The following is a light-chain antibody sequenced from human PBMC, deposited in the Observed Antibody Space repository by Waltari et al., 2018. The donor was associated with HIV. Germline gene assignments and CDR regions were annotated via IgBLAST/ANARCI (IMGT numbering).Light chain of an antibody. V-gene: IGKV1-5*03. Sequence: DIQMTQSPSTLSASVGDTVTMTCRASVNIDSWLAWYQQKPGRAPKVLIYKASTLESGVPSRLSGSGSGTEFTLTISSLQADDFATYYCQQYNSDFTFGPGTRVEIK. CDR3: QQYNSDFT. CDR1: VNIDSW. J-gene: IGKJ2*01. CDR2: KAS.